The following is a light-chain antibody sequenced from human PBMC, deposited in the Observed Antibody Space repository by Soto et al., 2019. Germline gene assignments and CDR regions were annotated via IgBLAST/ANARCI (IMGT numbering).Light chain of an antibody. J-gene: IGLJ2*01. CDR1: ISDVGGYNY. CDR3: SSYTSTSSLVI. V-gene: IGLV2-14*01. CDR2: DVT. Sequence: QSALAQPASVSGSPGQSITISCTGTISDVGGYNYVSWYQQYTGKAPKLMIYDVTNRPSGVSNRFTASKSGNTASLTISGLQAEDEADYYCSSYTSTSSLVIFGGGTKLTVL.